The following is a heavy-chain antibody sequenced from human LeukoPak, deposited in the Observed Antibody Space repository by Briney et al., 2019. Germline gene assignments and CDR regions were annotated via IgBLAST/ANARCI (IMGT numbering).Heavy chain of an antibody. CDR1: GFTFSSYA. D-gene: IGHD6-19*01. J-gene: IGHJ4*02. CDR2: ISGSGGST. V-gene: IGHV3-23*01. Sequence: GGSLRLSCAASGFTFSSYAMSWVRQAPGKGLEWVSAISGSGGSTCYADSVKGRFTISRDNSKNTLYLQMNSLRAEDTAVYYCAKDHWPPAVAGLFDYWGQGTLVTVSS. CDR3: AKDHWPPAVAGLFDY.